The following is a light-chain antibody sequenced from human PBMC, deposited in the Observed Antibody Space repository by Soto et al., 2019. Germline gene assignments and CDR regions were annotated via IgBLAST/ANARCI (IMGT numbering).Light chain of an antibody. Sequence: EIVLTQSPATLSLSPGERATLSCRASQSVSKYLAWYQQKPGQAPRLLIYDATNSATGISDRFSGSGSVTDFTLTISSLEPEDFAVYYCQQRGDWPLTFGGGTKVEIK. CDR1: QSVSKY. V-gene: IGKV3-11*01. CDR3: QQRGDWPLT. CDR2: DAT. J-gene: IGKJ4*01.